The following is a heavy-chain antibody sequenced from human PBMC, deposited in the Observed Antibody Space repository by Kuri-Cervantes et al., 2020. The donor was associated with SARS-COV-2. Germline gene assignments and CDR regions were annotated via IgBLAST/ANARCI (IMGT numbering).Heavy chain of an antibody. CDR2: ISAYNGNT. D-gene: IGHD4-23*01. J-gene: IGHJ4*02. V-gene: IGHV1-18*01. CDR1: GYTFTSYG. CDR3: ARDMDLGIHFPVVTPSVRGEFDY. Sequence: ASVKVSCKASGYTFTSYGISWVRQAPGQGLEWMGWISAYNGNTNYAQKLQGRVTMTTDTSTSTAYMELRSLRSDDTAVCYCARDMDLGIHFPVVTPSVRGEFDYWGQGTLVTVSS.